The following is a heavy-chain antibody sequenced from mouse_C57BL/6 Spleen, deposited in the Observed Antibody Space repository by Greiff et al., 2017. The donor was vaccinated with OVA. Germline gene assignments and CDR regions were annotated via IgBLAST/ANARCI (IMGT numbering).Heavy chain of an antibody. V-gene: IGHV14-4*01. Sequence: EVQLQQSGAELVRPGASVKLSCTASGFNIKDDYMHWVKQRPEQGLEWIGWIDPENGDTEYASKFQGKATITADTSSNTAYLQLSSLTSEDTAVYYCTTTIYYGSLYFDVWGTGTTATVSS. CDR3: TTTIYYGSLYFDV. CDR2: IDPENGDT. D-gene: IGHD1-1*01. CDR1: GFNIKDDY. J-gene: IGHJ1*03.